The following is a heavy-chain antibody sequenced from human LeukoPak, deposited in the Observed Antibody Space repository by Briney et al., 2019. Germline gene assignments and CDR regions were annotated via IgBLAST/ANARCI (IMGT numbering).Heavy chain of an antibody. CDR1: GYSFTNYW. J-gene: IGHJ3*02. CDR3: ARDPRGYCSNFSCYGTMDAFDT. V-gene: IGHV5-51*01. D-gene: IGHD2-2*01. Sequence: GESLKISCKGSGYSFTNYWIGWVRQMPGKGLEWMGIIYPGDSDTRYSPSFQGQVTISVDKSISTAYLQWSSLKASDTAMYYCARDPRGYCSNFSCYGTMDAFDTWGQGTMVTVSS. CDR2: IYPGDSDT.